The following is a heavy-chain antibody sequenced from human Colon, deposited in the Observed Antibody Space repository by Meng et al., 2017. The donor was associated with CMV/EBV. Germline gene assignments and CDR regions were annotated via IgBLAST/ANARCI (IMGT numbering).Heavy chain of an antibody. CDR1: GGSFSGYY. Sequence: SETLSLTCAVYGGSFSGYYWSWIRQPPGKGLEWIGYISYSGNTNYNPSLKSRVTISVDTSRNQFSLKLTSVSAADTAIYYCARESSGWSTGVDYWGQGTLVTVSS. CDR2: ISYSGNT. V-gene: IGHV4-59*01. J-gene: IGHJ4*02. CDR3: ARESSGWSTGVDY. D-gene: IGHD6-19*01.